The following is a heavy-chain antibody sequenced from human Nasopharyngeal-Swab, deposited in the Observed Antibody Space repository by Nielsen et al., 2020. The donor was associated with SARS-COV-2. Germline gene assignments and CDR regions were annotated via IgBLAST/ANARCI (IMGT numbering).Heavy chain of an antibody. CDR3: ARLGDGYNGYFDY. CDR1: GHSFTNYW. CDR2: IYPGDSDT. Sequence: KVSCKGSGHSFTNYWIGWVRQMPGKGLEWMGIIYPGDSDTRYSPSFQGQVTISADKSISTAYLQWSSLKASDTAMYYCARLGDGYNGYFDYWGQGTLVTVSS. J-gene: IGHJ4*02. D-gene: IGHD5-24*01. V-gene: IGHV5-51*01.